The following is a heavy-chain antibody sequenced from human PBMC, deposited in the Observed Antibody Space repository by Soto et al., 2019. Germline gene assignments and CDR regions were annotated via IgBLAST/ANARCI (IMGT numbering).Heavy chain of an antibody. J-gene: IGHJ5*02. Sequence: ASVKVSCKASGYTFTSYYMHWVRQAPGQGLEWMGIINPSGGSTSYAQKFQGRVTMTRDTSTSTVYMELSSLRSEDTAVYYCARDGGYCSSTSFYEWLAWFDPWGQGTLVTVSS. D-gene: IGHD2-2*01. CDR1: GYTFTSYY. CDR3: ARDGGYCSSTSFYEWLAWFDP. V-gene: IGHV1-46*03. CDR2: INPSGGST.